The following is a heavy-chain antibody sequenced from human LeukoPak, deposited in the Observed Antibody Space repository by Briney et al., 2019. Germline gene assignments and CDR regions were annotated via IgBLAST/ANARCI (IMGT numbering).Heavy chain of an antibody. CDR1: GGSISSSNW. Sequence: SETLSLTCAVSGGSISSSNWWSWVRQPPGKGLEWIGEIYHSGSTNCNPSLKSRVAISVDKSKNQFSLKLSSVTAADTAVYYCAVYGQSYFFDYWGQGTLVTVSS. D-gene: IGHD5/OR15-5a*01. CDR2: IYHSGST. V-gene: IGHV4-4*02. CDR3: AVYGQSYFFDY. J-gene: IGHJ4*02.